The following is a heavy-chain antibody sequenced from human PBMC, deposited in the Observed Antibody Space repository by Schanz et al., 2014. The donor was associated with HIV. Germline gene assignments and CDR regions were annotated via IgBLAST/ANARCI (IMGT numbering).Heavy chain of an antibody. Sequence: QVHLVQSGAGVKKPGASVKVSCKASGYTFTSYDINWVRQAPGQGLEWMGGFIPIFGTTNYAQKFQGRVTITADESTSTTYLELSSLRSEDTAVYYCASQYSNYDSSRRYHWYFDLWGRGTLVTVSS. CDR1: GYTFTSYD. CDR3: ASQYSNYDSSRRYHWYFDL. CDR2: FIPIFGTT. J-gene: IGHJ2*01. D-gene: IGHD4-4*01. V-gene: IGHV1-69*13.